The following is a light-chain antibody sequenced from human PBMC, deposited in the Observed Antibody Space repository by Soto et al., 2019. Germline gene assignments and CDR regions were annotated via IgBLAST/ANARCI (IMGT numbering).Light chain of an antibody. V-gene: IGKV3-15*01. Sequence: EIVLTQSPGTLSLSPGERATLSCRASQSVSSTLAWYQQKPGQAPRLVIYGASTRATGIPARFSGGGSGTEFTLTITSLQSEDLAVYYCQQYNNWPRTFGQGTKVDIK. CDR2: GAS. CDR3: QQYNNWPRT. J-gene: IGKJ1*01. CDR1: QSVSST.